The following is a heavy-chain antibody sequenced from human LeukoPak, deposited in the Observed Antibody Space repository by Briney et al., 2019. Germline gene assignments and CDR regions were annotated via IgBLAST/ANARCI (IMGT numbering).Heavy chain of an antibody. Sequence: SETLSLTCTVSGVSISSSSYYWGWIRQPPGKGLEWIGSIYYSGSTYYNPSLKSRVTISVDTSKNQFSLKLSSVTAADTAVYYCARRFFSGSYYFDYWGQGTLVTVSS. D-gene: IGHD3-10*01. CDR2: IYYSGST. V-gene: IGHV4-39*01. CDR3: ARRFFSGSYYFDY. CDR1: GVSISSSSYY. J-gene: IGHJ4*02.